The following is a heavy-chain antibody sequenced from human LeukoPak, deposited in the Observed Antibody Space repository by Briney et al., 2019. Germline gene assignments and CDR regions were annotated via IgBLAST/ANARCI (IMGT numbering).Heavy chain of an antibody. CDR1: GGSISIDY. V-gene: IGHV4-59*01. CDR3: ARGGTRAAGLYFDY. Sequence: PPQTLSPTCTVSGGSISIDYWSWVRQPPGKGLEWIGYIYYSGSTNYNPSLKSRVPISEENSKNQFSRRLSSLTAAETAVYYCARGGTRAAGLYFDYWGEGTLVTVSS. CDR2: IYYSGST. D-gene: IGHD6-13*01. J-gene: IGHJ4*02.